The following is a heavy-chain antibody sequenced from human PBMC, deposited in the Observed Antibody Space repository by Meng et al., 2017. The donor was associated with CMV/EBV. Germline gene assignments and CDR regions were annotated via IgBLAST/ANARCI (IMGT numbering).Heavy chain of an antibody. V-gene: IGHV5-51*01. CDR1: GYSFTSYW. CDR2: IYPGDSDT. D-gene: IGHD3-22*01. J-gene: IGHJ3*02. CDR3: ARREKYYYDSSDAFDI. Sequence: KVSCKGSGYSFTSYWIGWVCQMPGKGLEWMGIIYPGDSDTRYSPSFQGQVTISADKSISTAYLQWSSLKASDTAMYYCARREKYYYDSSDAFDIWGQGTMVTVSS.